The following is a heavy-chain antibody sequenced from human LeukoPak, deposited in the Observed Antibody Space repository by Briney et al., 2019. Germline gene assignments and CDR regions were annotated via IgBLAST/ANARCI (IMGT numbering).Heavy chain of an antibody. Sequence: PGGSLRLSCAASGFTFSSYSMNWVRQAPGKGLEWVSSTSSSSSYIYYADSVKGRFTISRDNAKNSLYLQMNSLRAEDTAVYYCARDSRSTARTSWGQGTLVTVSS. J-gene: IGHJ5*02. V-gene: IGHV3-21*01. D-gene: IGHD3-10*01. CDR2: TSSSSSYI. CDR1: GFTFSSYS. CDR3: ARDSRSTARTS.